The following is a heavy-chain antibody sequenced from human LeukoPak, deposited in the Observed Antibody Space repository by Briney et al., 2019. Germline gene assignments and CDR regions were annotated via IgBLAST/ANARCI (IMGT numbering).Heavy chain of an antibody. CDR2: IYSGGST. CDR1: GFTVSSNY. V-gene: IGHV3-66*01. J-gene: IGHJ4*02. D-gene: IGHD1-26*01. Sequence: GGSLRLSCAASGFTVSSNYMSWVRQAPGKGLEWVSVIYSGGSTYYADSVKGRFTISRDNPKNTLYLQMNSLRAEDTAVYYCARDGGATPFDYWGQGTLVTVSS. CDR3: ARDGGATPFDY.